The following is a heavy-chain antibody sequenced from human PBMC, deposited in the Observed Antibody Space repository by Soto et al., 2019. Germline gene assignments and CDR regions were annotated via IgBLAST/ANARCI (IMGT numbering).Heavy chain of an antibody. Sequence: QVQLQESGPGLVKPSETLSLTCTVSGGSINRYYWSWIRQPPGKGLEWIGYIFYTGTTSYNPSLKSRVTISVDTSKNQLSLRLSSVTAADTAVYYCAQLSGSWHYSLDYWGQGTLVTVSS. J-gene: IGHJ4*02. CDR3: AQLSGSWHYSLDY. V-gene: IGHV4-59*01. CDR1: GGSINRYY. D-gene: IGHD3-10*01. CDR2: IFYTGTT.